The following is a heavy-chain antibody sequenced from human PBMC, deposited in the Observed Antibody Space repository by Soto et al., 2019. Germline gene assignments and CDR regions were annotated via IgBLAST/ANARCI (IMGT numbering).Heavy chain of an antibody. CDR3: AKLRVGATDDAFDI. CDR1: GFTFSSYA. J-gene: IGHJ3*02. CDR2: LSGSGGAT. Sequence: GGSLRLSCAASGFTFSSYAMSWVRQAPGKGLEWVSVLSGSGGATYYADSVKGRFTISRDNSKNTLYLQMNSLRAEDTAVYHCAKLRVGATDDAFDIWGQGTMVTVSS. V-gene: IGHV3-23*01. D-gene: IGHD1-26*01.